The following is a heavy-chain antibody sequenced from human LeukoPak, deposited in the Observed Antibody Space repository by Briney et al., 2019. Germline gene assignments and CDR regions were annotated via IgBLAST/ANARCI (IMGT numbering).Heavy chain of an antibody. J-gene: IGHJ3*02. D-gene: IGHD4-17*01. CDR1: GFTFSSYS. CDR3: ARDDYGLGYAFDI. Sequence: GGSLRLSCAASGFTFSSYSMNWVRQAPGKGLEWVSSISSGSSYIYYADSVKGRFTISRDNGKNSLYLQMNSLRAEDTAVYYCARDDYGLGYAFDIWGQGTMVTVSS. V-gene: IGHV3-21*01. CDR2: ISSGSSYI.